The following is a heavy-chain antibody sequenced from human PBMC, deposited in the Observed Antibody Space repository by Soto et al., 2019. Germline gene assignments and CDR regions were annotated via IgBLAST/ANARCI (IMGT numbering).Heavy chain of an antibody. J-gene: IGHJ5*02. CDR2: SYYSGPT. CDR1: AAMPSVRSYY. Sequence: PSEKLPVTNTGSAAMPSVRSYYWCCIRQPPGKGLEWIGSSYYSGPTYFNPSLKSRATISVDTSKNQFSLRLTSVTAADTAIYYCTRRYSWNDNYFDPRGPGPLVT. D-gene: IGHD1-20*01. V-gene: IGHV4-39*01. CDR3: TRRYSWNDNYFDP.